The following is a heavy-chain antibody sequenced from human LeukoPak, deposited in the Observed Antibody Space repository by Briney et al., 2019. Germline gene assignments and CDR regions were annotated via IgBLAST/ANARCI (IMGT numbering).Heavy chain of an antibody. CDR1: GYTFTGYY. CDR3: AKHGLPLVVISAPLDY. J-gene: IGHJ4*02. Sequence: VASVKVSCKASGYTFTGYYMHWVRQAPGQGLEWMGWINPNSGGTNYAQKFQGRVTMTRDTSISTAYMELSRLRSDDTAVYYCAKHGLPLVVISAPLDYWGQGTLVTVAS. D-gene: IGHD2-15*01. V-gene: IGHV1-2*02. CDR2: INPNSGGT.